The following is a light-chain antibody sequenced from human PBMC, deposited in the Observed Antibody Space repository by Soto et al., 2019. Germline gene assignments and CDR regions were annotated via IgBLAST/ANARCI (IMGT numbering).Light chain of an antibody. CDR1: QSITSN. Sequence: EIVMTQSPATLSVSPGERATLSCRASQSITSNLAWYQQKPGQAPRLLIYGASTRATGIPARFSGSGSGTEFTLTISSLQFEHFAVYYCQQFHNWPWTFGQGTKVEI. J-gene: IGKJ1*01. V-gene: IGKV3-15*01. CDR2: GAS. CDR3: QQFHNWPWT.